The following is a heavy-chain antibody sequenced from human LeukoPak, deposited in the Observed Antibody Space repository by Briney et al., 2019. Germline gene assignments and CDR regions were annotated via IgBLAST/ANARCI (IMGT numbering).Heavy chain of an antibody. D-gene: IGHD2-15*01. CDR3: AREGGGSWGYYYGMDV. J-gene: IGHJ6*02. Sequence: ASVKVSCKASGCTFTSYYMHWVRQAPGQGLEWMGIINPSGGSTSYAQKFQGRVTMTRDTSMSTVYMELSSLRPEDTAVYYCAREGGGSWGYYYGMDVWGQGTTVTVSS. V-gene: IGHV1-46*01. CDR2: INPSGGST. CDR1: GCTFTSYY.